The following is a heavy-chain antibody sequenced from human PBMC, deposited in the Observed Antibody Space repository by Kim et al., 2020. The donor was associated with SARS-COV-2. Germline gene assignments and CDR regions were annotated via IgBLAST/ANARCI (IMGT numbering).Heavy chain of an antibody. CDR3: TTDRVMTTVTYDAFDI. D-gene: IGHD4-17*01. J-gene: IGHJ3*02. V-gene: IGHV3-15*01. CDR1: GFTFSNAW. CDR2: IKSKTDGGTT. Sequence: GGSLRLSCAASGFTFSNAWMSWVRQAPGKGLEWVGRIKSKTDGGTTDYAAPVKGRFTISRDDSKNTLYLQMNSLKTEDTAVYYCTTDRVMTTVTYDAFDIWGQGTMVTVSS.